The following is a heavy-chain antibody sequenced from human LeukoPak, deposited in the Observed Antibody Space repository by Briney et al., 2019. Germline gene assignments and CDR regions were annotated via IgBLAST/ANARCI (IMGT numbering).Heavy chain of an antibody. CDR3: ARGRTNSWYIPFDY. Sequence: GGSLRLSRAASGFTFSSHVMHWVRQAPGKGVEWVSVFSDSGGSTYYADAVKGRFTISRDNYKNTLYLQMNSLRVEDTAVYYCARGRTNSWYIPFDYWGQGTLVTVSS. V-gene: IGHV3-23*01. D-gene: IGHD6-13*01. J-gene: IGHJ4*02. CDR2: FSDSGGST. CDR1: GFTFSSHV.